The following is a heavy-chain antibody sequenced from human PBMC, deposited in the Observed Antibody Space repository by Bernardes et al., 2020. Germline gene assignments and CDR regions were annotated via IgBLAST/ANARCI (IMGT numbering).Heavy chain of an antibody. Sequence: GGSLRLSCAASGFTFSRYAMSWVRQAPGKGLEWVSAISGSGGSTYYADSVKGRFTISRDNSKNTLYLQMNSLRAEDTAVYYCAKVDTATPGYYYYYMDVWGKGTTVTVSS. CDR3: AKVDTATPGYYYYYMDV. J-gene: IGHJ6*03. CDR1: GFTFSRYA. CDR2: ISGSGGST. V-gene: IGHV3-23*01. D-gene: IGHD5-18*01.